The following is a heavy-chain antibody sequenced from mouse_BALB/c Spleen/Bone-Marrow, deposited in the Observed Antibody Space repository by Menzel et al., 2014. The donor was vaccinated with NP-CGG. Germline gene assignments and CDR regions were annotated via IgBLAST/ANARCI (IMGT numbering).Heavy chain of an antibody. V-gene: IGHV1-54*03. D-gene: IGHD1-2*01. CDR1: GYAFXNYL. CDR2: INPGSGGT. Sequence: VQLQQSGAELVRPGTSVKVSCKASGYAFXNYLIEWVKQRPGQGLEWIGVINPGSGGTNYNEKFKDKATLTADESSXTAYMQLSSLTSDDSAVYFCSRQTATFFDYWGQGITLTVSS. CDR3: SRQTATFFDY. J-gene: IGHJ2*01.